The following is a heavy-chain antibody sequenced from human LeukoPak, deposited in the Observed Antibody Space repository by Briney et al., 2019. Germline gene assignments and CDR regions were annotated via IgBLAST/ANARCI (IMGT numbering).Heavy chain of an antibody. CDR1: TFTVSSNY. D-gene: IGHD1-26*01. CDR2: IYSGGST. V-gene: IGHV3-53*01. CDR3: ASYGTPRWEHQPPSRWFDY. J-gene: IGHJ4*02. Sequence: PGGSLRLSCPASTFTVSSNYMSWVRPAAGKGLEWVSVIYSGGSTYYADSVKGGFTISRDNSKDPLYRQMNSLRAEDTAVYYCASYGTPRWEHQPPSRWFDYWGQGTLVTVSS.